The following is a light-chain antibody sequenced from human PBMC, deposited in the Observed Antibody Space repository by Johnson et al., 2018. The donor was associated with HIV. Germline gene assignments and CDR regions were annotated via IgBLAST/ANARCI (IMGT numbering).Light chain of an antibody. CDR3: GTWDTSLGAQYV. J-gene: IGLJ1*01. Sequence: QAVLTQPPSVSAAPGQKVTISCSGSSSNIGNNYVSWYQQLPGTAPKLLIYENNKRTSGIPDRLSDSQSGTSATLAITGLQTGDEADYYCGTWDTSLGAQYVFGSGTKVTVL. CDR1: SSNIGNNY. CDR2: ENN. V-gene: IGLV1-51*02.